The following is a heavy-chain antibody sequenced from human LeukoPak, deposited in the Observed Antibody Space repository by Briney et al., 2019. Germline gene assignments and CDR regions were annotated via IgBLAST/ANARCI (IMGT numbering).Heavy chain of an antibody. J-gene: IGHJ6*03. V-gene: IGHV3-11*04. Sequence: GGSLRLSCAASGFSFSDYYMAWIRQSPGKGLEWISFISNTGRTRYSADSVKGRFTIFRDNPRNSIYLQMNSLRAEDMAVYYSARLSPYYDMDVWGIGTTVTVSS. CDR1: GFSFSDYY. CDR2: ISNTGRTR. CDR3: ARLSPYYDMDV.